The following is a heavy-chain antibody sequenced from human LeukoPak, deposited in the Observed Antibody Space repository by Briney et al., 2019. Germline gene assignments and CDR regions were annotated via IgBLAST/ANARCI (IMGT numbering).Heavy chain of an antibody. Sequence: GGSLRLSCVASGFTFSHYSMNWVRQAPGKGLEWVSSIRFTGSYIYYADSVKGRFTISRDDAKNLLSLQMISLRAEDTAVYYCTSAGPRRDGYNSDYWGQGTLVTVSS. J-gene: IGHJ4*02. CDR1: GFTFSHYS. CDR3: TSAGPRRDGYNSDY. V-gene: IGHV3-21*01. CDR2: IRFTGSYI. D-gene: IGHD5-24*01.